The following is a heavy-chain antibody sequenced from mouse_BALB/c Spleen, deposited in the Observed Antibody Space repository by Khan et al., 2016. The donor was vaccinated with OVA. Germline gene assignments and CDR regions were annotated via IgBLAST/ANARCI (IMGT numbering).Heavy chain of an antibody. CDR2: INPSNSYT. V-gene: IGHV1-4*01. CDR3: ARSGQLGLRGGFTY. J-gene: IGHJ3*01. D-gene: IGHD3-2*01. Sequence: VQVVESGAELARPGASVKMSCKTSGYTFTTYTLPLVKQRPGRSLEWIGYINPSNSYTNYNQKFKDKSTLTADKSSSTAYMQLSSLTSEESAVYYCARSGQLGLRGGFTYWGQGTLVTVSA. CDR1: GYTFTTYT.